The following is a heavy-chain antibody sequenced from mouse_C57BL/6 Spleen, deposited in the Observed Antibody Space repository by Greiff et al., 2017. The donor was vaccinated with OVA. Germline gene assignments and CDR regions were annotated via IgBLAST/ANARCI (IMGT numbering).Heavy chain of an antibody. V-gene: IGHV3-1*01. CDR3: ARDSYYYGSSYGWYFDG. J-gene: IGHJ1*03. D-gene: IGHD1-1*01. CDR1: GYSITSGYD. CDR2: ISYSGSP. Sequence: EVKLMESGPGMVKPSQSLSLTCTVTGYSITSGYDWHWIRHFPGNKLEWMGYISYSGSPNYNPSLKNRISITHDTSKNHFFLKLNSVTTEDTATYYCARDSYYYGSSYGWYFDGWGTGTTVTVSS.